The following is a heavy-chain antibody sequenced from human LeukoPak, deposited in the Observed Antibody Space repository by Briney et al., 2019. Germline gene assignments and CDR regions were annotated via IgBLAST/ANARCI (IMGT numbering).Heavy chain of an antibody. CDR3: ARSPSWSSSWYDY. CDR1: GNTFTGYY. Sequence: GASVKFSCKASGNTFTGYYMHWFQQAPGQGLEWMGWINPNSGGTNYAQKFQGRVTMTRDTSISTAYMELSRLRSDDTAVYYCARSPSWSSSWYDYWGQGTLVTVSS. J-gene: IGHJ4*02. CDR2: INPNSGGT. V-gene: IGHV1-2*02. D-gene: IGHD6-13*01.